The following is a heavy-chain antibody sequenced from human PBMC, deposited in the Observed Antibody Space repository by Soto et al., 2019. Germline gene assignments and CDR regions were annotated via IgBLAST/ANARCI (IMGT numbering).Heavy chain of an antibody. J-gene: IGHJ6*02. Sequence: ASVKVSCKASGYTFTSYGISWGRQAPGQGLEWMGWISAYNGNTNYAQKLQGRVTMTTDTSTSTAYMELRSLRYDETAVYYCAVSGYYSGHYYYYYGMDVWGQGTTVTVSS. D-gene: IGHD3-22*01. V-gene: IGHV1-18*01. CDR2: ISAYNGNT. CDR3: AVSGYYSGHYYYYYGMDV. CDR1: GYTFTSYG.